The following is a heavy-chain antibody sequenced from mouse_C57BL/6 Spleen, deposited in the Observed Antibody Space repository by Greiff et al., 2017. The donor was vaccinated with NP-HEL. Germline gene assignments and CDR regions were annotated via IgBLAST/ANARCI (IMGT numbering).Heavy chain of an antibody. CDR1: GYTFTSYW. J-gene: IGHJ4*01. D-gene: IGHD2-4*01. V-gene: IGHV1-55*01. Sequence: QVQLQQPGAELVKPGASVKMSCKASGYTFTSYWITWVKQRPGQGLEWIGDIYPGSGSTNYNEKFKSKATLTVDTSSSTAYMQLSSLTSEDSAVYYCARSGIYYDYDGGYAMDYWGQGTSVTVSS. CDR2: IYPGSGST. CDR3: ARSGIYYDYDGGYAMDY.